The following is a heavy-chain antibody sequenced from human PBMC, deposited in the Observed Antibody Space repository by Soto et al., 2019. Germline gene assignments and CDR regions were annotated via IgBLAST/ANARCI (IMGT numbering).Heavy chain of an antibody. Sequence: ASVKVSCKASGYTFTGYAMHWVRQAPGQRLEWMGWINAGNGNTKYSQKFQGRVTITRDTSASTAYMELSSLRSEDTAVYYCASAVAVPPNFNTWGKETRSTFSP. CDR3: ASAVAVPPNFNT. D-gene: IGHD6-19*01. V-gene: IGHV1-3*01. J-gene: IGHJ5*02. CDR1: GYTFTGYA. CDR2: INAGNGNT.